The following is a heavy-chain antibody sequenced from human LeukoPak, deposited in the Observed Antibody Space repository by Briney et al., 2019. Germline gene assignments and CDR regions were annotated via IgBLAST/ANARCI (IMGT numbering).Heavy chain of an antibody. Sequence: PGGSLGLSCIVSGLPFNNYGFHWFRRAPGKGLEWLAFIGHEGTYQHYADSVRGRFTVSRDNSENTVYLQMDRLRADDTAVYYCAKNLRTSVAAFEYWGQGTLVTVSS. CDR2: IGHEGTYQ. CDR3: AKNLRTSVAAFEY. CDR1: GLPFNNYG. V-gene: IGHV3-30*02. J-gene: IGHJ4*02. D-gene: IGHD6-19*01.